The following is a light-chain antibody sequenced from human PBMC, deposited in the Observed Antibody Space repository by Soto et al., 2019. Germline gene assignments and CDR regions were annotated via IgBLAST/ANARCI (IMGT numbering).Light chain of an antibody. V-gene: IGLV1-44*01. CDR3: AAWDDSLNGLV. J-gene: IGLJ1*01. CDR2: NNT. CDR1: SSNIGSNT. Sequence: QSVLTQPPSASGTPGQRVTISCSGSSSNIGSNTVNWYQQLPGTAPKLLIHNNTQRPSGVPDRFSGSKSGTSASLAISGLQSEDEADYYCAAWDDSLNGLVFGTGTKLTVL.